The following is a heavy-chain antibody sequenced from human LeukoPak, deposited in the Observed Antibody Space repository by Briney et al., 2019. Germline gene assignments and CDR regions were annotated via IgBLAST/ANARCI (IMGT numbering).Heavy chain of an antibody. CDR2: IYTGGST. V-gene: IGHV4-4*08. CDR1: GGSISSYY. J-gene: IGHJ6*03. Sequence: PSETLSLTCTVSGGSISSYYWSWIRQPPGKGLEWIGYIYTGGSTNYNPSLKSRVTISVDTSKNQFSLKLSSVTAAATAVYYCARHVGGYYYYYYMDVWGKGTTVTVSS. CDR3: ARHVGGYYYYYYMDV. D-gene: IGHD2-15*01.